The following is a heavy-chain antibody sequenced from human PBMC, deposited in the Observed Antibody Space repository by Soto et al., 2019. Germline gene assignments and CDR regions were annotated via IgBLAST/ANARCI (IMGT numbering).Heavy chain of an antibody. CDR2: ISHSGIT. D-gene: IGHD6-13*01. CDR1: GGSISSGGSY. J-gene: IGHJ4*02. Sequence: QVQLQESGPGLVKPSQTLSLACPVSGGSISSGGSYWSWPRQHPGKGLEFIGYISHSGITYYNPSLKSRLTISLDTSKNQFSLNLKSVTAADSAVYYCARSWSSNLFFDSWGQGTLVTVSP. CDR3: ARSWSSNLFFDS. V-gene: IGHV4-31*03.